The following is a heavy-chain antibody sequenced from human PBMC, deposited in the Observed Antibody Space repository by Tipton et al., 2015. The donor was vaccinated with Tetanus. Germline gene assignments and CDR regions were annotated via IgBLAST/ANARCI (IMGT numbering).Heavy chain of an antibody. J-gene: IGHJ6*02. V-gene: IGHV3-9*01. CDR1: GFTFDDYA. Sequence: RSLRLSCAASGFTFDDYAMHWVRQAPGKGLEWVSGISWNSGSIGYADSVKGRFTISRDNAKNSLYLQMNSLRAEDTALYYCAKAASYYGMDVWGQGTTVTVSS. CDR2: ISWNSGSI. CDR3: AKAASYYGMDV.